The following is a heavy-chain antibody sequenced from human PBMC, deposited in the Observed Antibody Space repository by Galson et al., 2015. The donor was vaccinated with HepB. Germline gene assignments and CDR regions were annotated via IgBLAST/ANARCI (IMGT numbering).Heavy chain of an antibody. V-gene: IGHV6-1*01. D-gene: IGHD2/OR15-2a*01. CDR1: GDSVSSNTAA. CDR3: ATFYMDV. Sequence: CAISGDSVSSNTAAWNWIRQSPSRGLEWLGRTYYRSKWHYDYAVSVKSRITINPDTSNNQLSLQLNSVTPEDTAVYYCATFYMDVWGEGTTVTVSS. J-gene: IGHJ6*03. CDR2: TYYRSKWHY.